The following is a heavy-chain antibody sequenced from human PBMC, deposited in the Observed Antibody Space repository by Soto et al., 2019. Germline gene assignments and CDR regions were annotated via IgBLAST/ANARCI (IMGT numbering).Heavy chain of an antibody. J-gene: IGHJ4*02. CDR1: GGSISSYY. CDR2: IYYSGTT. D-gene: IGHD7-27*01. CDR3: AWRWGRTLDY. Sequence: QVQLQESGPGLVKPSETLSLTCTVSGGSISSYYWSWIRQPPGKGLEWIGYIYYSGTTNYNPSLKSRVTKSVDTSKNQFALKLSSVTAADTAVYYCAWRWGRTLDYWGQGTLVSVYS. V-gene: IGHV4-59*08.